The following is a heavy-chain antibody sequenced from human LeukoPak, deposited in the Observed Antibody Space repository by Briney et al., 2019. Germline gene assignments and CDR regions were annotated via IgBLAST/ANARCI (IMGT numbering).Heavy chain of an antibody. Sequence: GGSLRLSCAASGITFSSYAMSWVRQAPGKGLEWVSTIVGRGGITYYADSVKGRFTISRDNAKNTLYLQMYSLRAEDTAVYYCAKVSSTFWGQGTLVTVSS. CDR1: GITFSSYA. J-gene: IGHJ4*02. CDR2: IVGRGGIT. CDR3: AKVSSTF. V-gene: IGHV3-23*01. D-gene: IGHD2-2*01.